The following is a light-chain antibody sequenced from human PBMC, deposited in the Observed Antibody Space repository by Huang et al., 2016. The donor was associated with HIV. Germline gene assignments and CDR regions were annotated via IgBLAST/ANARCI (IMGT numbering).Light chain of an antibody. V-gene: IGKV1-5*03. CDR3: QQYNNFPWT. Sequence: DIQMTQSPSTLSASLGDRVTIHCRADERLNNWLAWYQQKPGEAPRLLIYMASKLESGVSSSFCGSGSGTEFTLTINNLHPDDLATYHCQQYNNFPWTFGQGTKV. J-gene: IGKJ1*01. CDR2: MAS. CDR1: ERLNNW.